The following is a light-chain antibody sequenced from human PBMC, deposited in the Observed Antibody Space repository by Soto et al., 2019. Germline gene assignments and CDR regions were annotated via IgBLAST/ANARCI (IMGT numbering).Light chain of an antibody. Sequence: EIVLTQSPGTLSLSPGERATLSCRASQSVSSDYLAWYQQKPGQTPKVLIYRASSRATGIPDRFSGSGSGTDFTLTISSLEPEDSAVYYCQQRSNWPSITFGQGTRPEI. V-gene: IGKV3D-20*02. J-gene: IGKJ5*01. CDR3: QQRSNWPSIT. CDR1: QSVSSDY. CDR2: RAS.